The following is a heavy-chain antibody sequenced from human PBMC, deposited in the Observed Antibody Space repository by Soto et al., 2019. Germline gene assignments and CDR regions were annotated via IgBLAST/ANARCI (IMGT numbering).Heavy chain of an antibody. CDR2: ISAKNGKT. Sequence: ASVKVSCKASGYTFPSYGISWVRKAPGQGFRWMGWISAKNGKTNYEQKLQGRVTMTTDTSTSTAYMELRSLRSDDTAVYYCARGRVTTVTTHYYYGMDVWGQGTTVTVSS. CDR3: ARGRVTTVTTHYYYGMDV. J-gene: IGHJ6*02. D-gene: IGHD4-17*01. CDR1: GYTFPSYG. V-gene: IGHV1-18*04.